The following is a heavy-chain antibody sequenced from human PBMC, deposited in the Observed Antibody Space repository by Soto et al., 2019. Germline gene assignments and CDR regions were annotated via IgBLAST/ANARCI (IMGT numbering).Heavy chain of an antibody. CDR3: ARDPRLRYFDWLSAQYGMDV. D-gene: IGHD3-9*01. CDR2: IIPIFGTA. V-gene: IGHV1-69*06. CDR1: GGTFSSYA. J-gene: IGHJ6*02. Sequence: GASVKVSCKASGGTFSSYAISWVRQAPGQGLEWMGGIIPIFGTANYAQKFQGRVTITADKSTSTAYMELSSLRSEDTAVYYCARDPRLRYFDWLSAQYGMDVWGQGTTLTVSS.